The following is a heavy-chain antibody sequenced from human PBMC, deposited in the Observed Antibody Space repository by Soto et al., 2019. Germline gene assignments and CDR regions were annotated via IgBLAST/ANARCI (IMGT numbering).Heavy chain of an antibody. CDR3: ARVGYCSGGSCYGVDY. CDR1: GFTFSSYW. D-gene: IGHD2-15*01. CDR2: INSDGSST. V-gene: IGHV3-74*01. J-gene: IGHJ4*02. Sequence: VQLVESGGGLVQPGGSLRLSCAASGFTFSSYWMHWVRQAPGKGLVWVSRINSDGSSTSYADSVKGRFTISRDNAKNTLYLQMNSLRAEDAAVYYCARVGYCSGGSCYGVDYWGQGTLVTVSS.